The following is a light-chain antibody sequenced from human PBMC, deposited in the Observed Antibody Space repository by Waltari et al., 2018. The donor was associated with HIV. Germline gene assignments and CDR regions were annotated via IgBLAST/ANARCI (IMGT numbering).Light chain of an antibody. CDR3: AAWDASLSAWV. V-gene: IGLV1-47*01. J-gene: IGLJ3*02. Sequence: QSVLTQPPSASGTPGQRVTISCSGSSSNIGSNYVYWYQHLPGTDPKLLLYMNNWRSSGGPDRFSSSKSGTSASLAISGLRSEDEADYYCAAWDASLSAWVFGGGTKLTVL. CDR2: MNN. CDR1: SSNIGSNY.